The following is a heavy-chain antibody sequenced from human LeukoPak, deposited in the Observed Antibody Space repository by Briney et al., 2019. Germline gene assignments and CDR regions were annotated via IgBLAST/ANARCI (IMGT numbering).Heavy chain of an antibody. J-gene: IGHJ4*02. CDR2: IYSGGST. CDR1: GFTVSSNY. Sequence: GGSLRLSCAASGFTVSSNYMSWVRQAPGKGLEWVSVIYSGGSTYYADSVKGRFTISRDNSKNTLYLQMNSLRAEDTAVYYCARGATVYYYDSSGPLDYWGQGTLVTVSS. D-gene: IGHD3-22*01. V-gene: IGHV3-53*01. CDR3: ARGATVYYYDSSGPLDY.